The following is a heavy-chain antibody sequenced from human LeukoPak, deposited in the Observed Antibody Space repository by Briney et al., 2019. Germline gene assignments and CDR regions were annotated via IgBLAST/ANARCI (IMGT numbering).Heavy chain of an antibody. CDR2: ISIGSSYI. Sequence: GGSLRLSCAASGFTFSSYSMKWVRQAPGKGLEWVSSISIGSSYIYYADSVKGRFTVSRDNAKNSLYLQMSSLRAEDTAVYYCARDYDSSAEDYFDYWGQGTLVTDSS. V-gene: IGHV3-21*01. D-gene: IGHD3-22*01. J-gene: IGHJ4*02. CDR3: ARDYDSSAEDYFDY. CDR1: GFTFSSYS.